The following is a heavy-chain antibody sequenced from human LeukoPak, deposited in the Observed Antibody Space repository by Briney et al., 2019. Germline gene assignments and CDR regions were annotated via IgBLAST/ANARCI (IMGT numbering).Heavy chain of an antibody. V-gene: IGHV4-4*09. CDR1: GGSISDYY. D-gene: IGHD3-10*01. Sequence: PSETLSLTCTVSGGSISDYYWSWIRQPPGKGLEWIGYIYTSGSTKYNPSLKSRVTISVDTSEKQFSLKLNSVTAADTAVYYCARHWTSGGHWFDPWGQGTLVTVSS. J-gene: IGHJ5*02. CDR3: ARHWTSGGHWFDP. CDR2: IYTSGST.